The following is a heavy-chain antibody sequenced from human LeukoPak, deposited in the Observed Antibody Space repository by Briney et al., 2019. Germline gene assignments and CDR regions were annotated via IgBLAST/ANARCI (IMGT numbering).Heavy chain of an antibody. CDR2: LYHSGST. CDR3: ARTKALSFDS. V-gene: IGHV4-30-2*01. Sequence: SSETLSLTCAVSGGSISSGGYSWSWIRQPPGKGLEWIGYLYHSGSTYCNPSLKSRVTTSVDRSNNQFSLNLTSLTAADTAVYFCARTKALSFDSWGQGTLVTVSS. CDR1: GGSISSGGYS. J-gene: IGHJ4*02.